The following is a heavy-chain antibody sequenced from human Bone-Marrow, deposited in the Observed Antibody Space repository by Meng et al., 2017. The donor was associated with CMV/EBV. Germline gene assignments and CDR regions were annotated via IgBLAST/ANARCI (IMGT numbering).Heavy chain of an antibody. CDR3: ARYALRYPYNWFDP. V-gene: IGHV1-3*01. D-gene: IGHD3-9*01. Sequence: KAYGYTFTTYAIHLVRQAPGQRLEWMGWINAGNGNTKYSQKFQGRVTITRDTSASTAYMELSSLRSEDTAVYYCARYALRYPYNWFDPWGQGTLVTVSS. CDR1: GYTFTTYA. CDR2: INAGNGNT. J-gene: IGHJ5*02.